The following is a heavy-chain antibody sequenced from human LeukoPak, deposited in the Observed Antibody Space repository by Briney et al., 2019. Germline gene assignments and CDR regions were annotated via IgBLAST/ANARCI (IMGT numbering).Heavy chain of an antibody. CDR2: ISSSSSYI. V-gene: IGHV3-21*01. Sequence: WGSLSLTCAASGFTFSSYSMNWLRQAPGKGLEWVSSISSSSSYIYYADSVKGRFTISRDNAKNSLYLQMNSLRAEDTAVYYCASEGAGYFDSTGYPWWGQG. CDR1: GFTFSSYS. J-gene: IGHJ4*02. CDR3: ASEGAGYFDSTGYPW. D-gene: IGHD3-22*01.